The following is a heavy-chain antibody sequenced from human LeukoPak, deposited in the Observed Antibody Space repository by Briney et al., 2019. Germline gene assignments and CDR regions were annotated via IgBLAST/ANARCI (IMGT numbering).Heavy chain of an antibody. J-gene: IGHJ4*02. V-gene: IGHV3-30*18. CDR3: AKDPSSGYSSGWPFDY. D-gene: IGHD6-19*01. Sequence: GGSLRLSCAASGFTFSSYGMHWVRQAPGKGLEWVAVISYDGSNKYYADSVKGRFIISRDNSKNTLYLQMNSLRAEDTAVYYCAKDPSSGYSSGWPFDYWGQGTLVTVSS. CDR1: GFTFSSYG. CDR2: ISYDGSNK.